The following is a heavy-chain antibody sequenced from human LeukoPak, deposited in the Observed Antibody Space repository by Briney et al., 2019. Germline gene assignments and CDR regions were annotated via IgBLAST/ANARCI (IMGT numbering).Heavy chain of an antibody. Sequence: PGGSLRLFCAASGFTFSNSAMSWVRQAPGKGLEGVSVINVIGDATYYADSVKGRFTISRDNSKNTLYLQMDSLRADDTAVYYCAKAAYYYGSGRAPFDSWGQGTLVTVSS. J-gene: IGHJ4*02. D-gene: IGHD3-10*01. V-gene: IGHV3-23*01. CDR2: INVIGDAT. CDR3: AKAAYYYGSGRAPFDS. CDR1: GFTFSNSA.